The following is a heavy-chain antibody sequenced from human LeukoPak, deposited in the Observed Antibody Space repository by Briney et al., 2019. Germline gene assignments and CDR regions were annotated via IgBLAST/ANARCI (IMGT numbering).Heavy chain of an antibody. CDR2: INDNGGRT. J-gene: IGHJ4*02. Sequence: GGSLRLSCSASGFTFSRYAMLWVRQAPGKGLEYVSGINDNGGRTHYGDSVKGRFSISRDNSKNTLHLQMSTLRAEDTALYYCVKDVGGSYAFDYWGQGILVTVAS. CDR1: GFTFSRYA. D-gene: IGHD1-26*01. CDR3: VKDVGGSYAFDY. V-gene: IGHV3-64D*09.